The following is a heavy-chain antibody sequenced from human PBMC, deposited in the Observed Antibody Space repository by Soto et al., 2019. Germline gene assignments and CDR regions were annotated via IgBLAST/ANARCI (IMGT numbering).Heavy chain of an antibody. CDR3: ARASYSSSRYSFDY. CDR2: IYHSGST. Sequence: QVQLQESGPGLVKPSGTLSLTCAVSGGSISSSNWWSWVRQPLGKGLEWIGEIYHSGSTNYNPSLKSRVTISVDKTKNQFSLELSSVTAADTAVYYCARASYSSSRYSFDYWGQETMVTVSS. V-gene: IGHV4-4*02. J-gene: IGHJ4*02. CDR1: GGSISSSNW. D-gene: IGHD6-13*01.